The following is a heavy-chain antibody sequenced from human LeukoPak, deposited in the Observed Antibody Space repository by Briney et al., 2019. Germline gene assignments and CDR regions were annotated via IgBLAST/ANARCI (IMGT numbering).Heavy chain of an antibody. CDR2: INPNTGYP. CDR1: GYTFSGYF. CDR3: ARGQPYGNYNYFDS. J-gene: IGHJ5*01. D-gene: IGHD4-11*01. V-gene: IGHV1-2*06. Sequence: GASVKVSCKASGYTFSGYFIHWVRQAPGQGLEWMGRINPNTGYPNHAQNFQGRVTMTWDTSISTAYMELSRLTTDDTAVYFCARGQPYGNYNYFDSWGQGTLVTVSS.